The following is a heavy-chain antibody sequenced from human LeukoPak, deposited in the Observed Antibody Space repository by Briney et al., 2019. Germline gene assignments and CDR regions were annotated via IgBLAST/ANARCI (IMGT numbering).Heavy chain of an antibody. J-gene: IGHJ6*02. V-gene: IGHV3-9*01. CDR1: GFTFDDYA. D-gene: IGHD2-21*02. CDR3: AKDSGPGSAYCGGDCYWVRSYYYYGMDV. Sequence: GGSLRLSCAASGFTFDDYAMHWVRQAPGKGLEWVSGISWNSGSIGYADSVKGRFTISRDNAKNSLYLRMNSLRAEDTALYYCAKDSGPGSAYCGGDCYWVRSYYYYGMDVWGQGTTVTVSS. CDR2: ISWNSGSI.